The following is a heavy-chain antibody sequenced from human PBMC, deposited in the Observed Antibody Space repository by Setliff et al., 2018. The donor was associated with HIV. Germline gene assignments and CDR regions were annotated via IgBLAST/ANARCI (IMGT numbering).Heavy chain of an antibody. CDR2: INPNSGGT. CDR1: GDTFTDYY. D-gene: IGHD4-17*01. J-gene: IGHJ4*02. Sequence: ASVKVSCKASGDTFTDYYFHWLRQAPGQGLEWMGRINPNSGGTNYAQKFRGRVTMTRDTSISTVYMELSSLTSDDTAVYYCARRVPPIPSGDLDYWGQGTLVTVSS. V-gene: IGHV1-2*06. CDR3: ARRVPPIPSGDLDY.